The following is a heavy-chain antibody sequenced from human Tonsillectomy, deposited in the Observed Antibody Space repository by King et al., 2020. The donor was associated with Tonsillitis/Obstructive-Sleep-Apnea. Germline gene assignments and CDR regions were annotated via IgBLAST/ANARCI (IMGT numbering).Heavy chain of an antibody. CDR1: GFTVSSNH. Sequence: VQLVESGGGLVQPGGSLRLSCAASGFTVSSNHMSWVRQAPGKGLEWVSAIYSGGNIHYADSVKGRFNISRDNSKNTLYVQMNSLRAEDTAVYYCARGLVNPGYFDYWGQGTLVTVSS. CDR2: IYSGGNI. CDR3: ARGLVNPGYFDY. J-gene: IGHJ4*02. D-gene: IGHD3-16*02. V-gene: IGHV3-66*01.